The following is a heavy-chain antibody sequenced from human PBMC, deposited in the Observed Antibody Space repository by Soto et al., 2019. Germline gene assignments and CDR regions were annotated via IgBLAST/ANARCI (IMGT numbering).Heavy chain of an antibody. D-gene: IGHD3-3*01. Sequence: ASVKVSCKASGYTFTSYGISWVRQAPGQGLEWMGWISAYNGNTNYAQKLQGRVTMTTDTSTSTAYMELRSLRSDDTAVYYCARDPYDFWSGYYSGPSGLDWFAPWGQGTLVTVSS. CDR2: ISAYNGNT. CDR3: ARDPYDFWSGYYSGPSGLDWFAP. CDR1: GYTFTSYG. J-gene: IGHJ5*02. V-gene: IGHV1-18*01.